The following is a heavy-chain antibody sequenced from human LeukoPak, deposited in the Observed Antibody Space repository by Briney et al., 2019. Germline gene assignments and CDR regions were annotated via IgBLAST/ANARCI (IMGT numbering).Heavy chain of an antibody. D-gene: IGHD6-13*01. CDR1: GGSLSGSY. Sequence: SETLSLTCAVSGGSLSGSYWSWIRQFPGKGLEWIGFVFYTGSFNYNPSLKSRVRISVDTSRNQFSLKLSSVTAADTAVYYCARGRQQMVLGTDYWGQGTLVTVSS. J-gene: IGHJ4*02. V-gene: IGHV4-59*01. CDR2: VFYTGSF. CDR3: ARGRQQMVLGTDY.